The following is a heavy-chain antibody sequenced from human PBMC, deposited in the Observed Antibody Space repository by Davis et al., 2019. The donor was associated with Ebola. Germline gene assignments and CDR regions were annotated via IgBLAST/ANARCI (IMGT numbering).Heavy chain of an antibody. Sequence: PGGSLRLSCKASGYSFNIYWIAWVRQMPGKGLEWMGVIYPGDSETTYSPSFQGQVTISVDKSINTAYLQWSSLKASDTAVYYCTRQSSYYYYPMNVWGQGTTVTVSS. J-gene: IGHJ6*02. CDR1: GYSFNIYW. CDR3: TRQSSYYYYPMNV. V-gene: IGHV5-51*01. CDR2: IYPGDSET.